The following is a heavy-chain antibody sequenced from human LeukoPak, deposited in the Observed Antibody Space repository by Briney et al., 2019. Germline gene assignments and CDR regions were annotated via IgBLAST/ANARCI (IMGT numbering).Heavy chain of an antibody. CDR3: ARSDSSGRYGGYYYYYMDV. CDR1: GYTFTSYG. J-gene: IGHJ6*03. CDR2: ISAYNGNT. Sequence: ASVKVSCKASGYTFTSYGFTGVRQAPGQGLEWMGWISAYNGNTNYAQKHQGRVTMTTDTSTSTAYMELRSLRSDDTAVYYCARSDSSGRYGGYYYYYMDVWGKGTTVTVSS. D-gene: IGHD6-19*01. V-gene: IGHV1-18*01.